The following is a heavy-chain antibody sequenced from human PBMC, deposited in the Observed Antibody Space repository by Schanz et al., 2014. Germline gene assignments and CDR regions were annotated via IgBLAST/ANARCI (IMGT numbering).Heavy chain of an antibody. V-gene: IGHV3-7*01. J-gene: IGHJ4*02. CDR2: ITRDGSDK. Sequence: EVQLVESGGGLLQPGGSLRLSCAASGFTFGTFWMSWVRQAPGKGLEWVAHITRDGSDKSYVDSVKGRFTISRDNAKNSLYLQMNSLRAEETAVYYCARDKVVYYPFDYWGQGSLVTVSS. CDR1: GFTFGTFW. D-gene: IGHD3-22*01. CDR3: ARDKVVYYPFDY.